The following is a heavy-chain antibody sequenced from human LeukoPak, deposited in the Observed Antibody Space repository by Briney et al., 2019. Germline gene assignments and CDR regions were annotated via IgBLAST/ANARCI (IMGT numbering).Heavy chain of an antibody. V-gene: IGHV3-23*01. CDR2: ITDSGGNT. Sequence: GGSLRLSCAASGFTFSTYAMSWVRQAPGKGLEWVSAITDSGGNTYYAAPVKGRFTISGDNSKNTLYLHMNSLRAEDTAVYYCARAGHCTNGICYTADFDYWGQGTLVTVSS. CDR3: ARAGHCTNGICYTADFDY. J-gene: IGHJ4*02. D-gene: IGHD2-8*01. CDR1: GFTFSTYA.